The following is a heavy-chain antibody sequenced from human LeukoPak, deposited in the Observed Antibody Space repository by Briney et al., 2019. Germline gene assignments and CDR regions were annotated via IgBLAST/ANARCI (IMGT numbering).Heavy chain of an antibody. CDR1: GGTFSSCA. J-gene: IGHJ6*03. CDR3: ATSVWPPYYYYYYMDV. D-gene: IGHD2-8*01. V-gene: IGHV1-69*13. CDR2: IIPIFGTA. Sequence: ASVKVSCKASGGTFSSCAISWVRQAPGQGLEWMGGIIPIFGTANYAQKFQGRVTITADESTSTAYMELSSLRSEDTAVYYCATSVWPPYYYYYYMDVWGKGTTVTVSS.